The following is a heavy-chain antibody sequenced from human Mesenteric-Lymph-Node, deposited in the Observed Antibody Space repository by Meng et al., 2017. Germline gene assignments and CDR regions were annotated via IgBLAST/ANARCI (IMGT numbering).Heavy chain of an antibody. CDR1: GYSFTSYW. CDR3: ARPVYYYDRSGYYLDY. V-gene: IGHV5-51*01. J-gene: IGHJ4*02. D-gene: IGHD3-22*01. CDR2: IYPGDSDT. Sequence: KVSCKGSGYSFTSYWIGWVRQMPGKGLEWMGIIYPGDSDTRYSPSFQGQVTVSADKSISTAYLHWSSLKASDTAMYYCARPVYYYDRSGYYLDYWGQGTLVTVSS.